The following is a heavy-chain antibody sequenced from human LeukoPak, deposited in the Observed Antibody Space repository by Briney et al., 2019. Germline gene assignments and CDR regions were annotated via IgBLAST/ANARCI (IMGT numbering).Heavy chain of an antibody. CDR2: ISYSRNT. CDR1: GGSIISSDYH. V-gene: IGHV4-39*01. D-gene: IGHD2-15*01. Sequence: SETLSLTCTVSGGSIISSDYHWGWVRQPPGKGLEWIGTISYSRNTDYNPSLRSRVTISVDTSNNQFSLRLGSVTAADTAVYHCARHCCSGPAKRVFDIWGQGTMVTVSS. CDR3: ARHCCSGPAKRVFDI. J-gene: IGHJ3*02.